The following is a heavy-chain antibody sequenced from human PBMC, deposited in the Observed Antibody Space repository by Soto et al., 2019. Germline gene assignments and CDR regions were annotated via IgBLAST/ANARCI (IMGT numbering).Heavy chain of an antibody. CDR1: GGTFSSYA. Sequence: ASVKVSCKASGGTFSSYAISWVRQAPGQGLEWMGGIIPIFGTANYAQKFQGRVTITADESTSTAYMELSSLRSEDTAVYYCARVAYGDYEGWYYYYGIDVWGQGTTVTVYS. V-gene: IGHV1-69*13. J-gene: IGHJ6*02. D-gene: IGHD4-17*01. CDR2: IIPIFGTA. CDR3: ARVAYGDYEGWYYYYGIDV.